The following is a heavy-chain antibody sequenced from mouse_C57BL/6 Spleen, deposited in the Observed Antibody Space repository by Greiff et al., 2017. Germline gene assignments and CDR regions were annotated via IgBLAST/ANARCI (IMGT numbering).Heavy chain of an antibody. V-gene: IGHV1-55*01. D-gene: IGHD2-4*01. J-gene: IGHJ2*01. CDR2: IYPGSGST. Sequence: QVQLQQPGAELVKPGASVKMSCKASGYTFTSYWITWVKQRPGQGLEWIGDIYPGSGSTNYNEKVQSKATLTVDTSSSTAYMQLSSLTSEDSAVYYCAREDDYVDYWGQGTTLTVSS. CDR1: GYTFTSYW. CDR3: AREDDYVDY.